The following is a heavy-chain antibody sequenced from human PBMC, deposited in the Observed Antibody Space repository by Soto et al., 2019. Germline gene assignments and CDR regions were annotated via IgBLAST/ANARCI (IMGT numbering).Heavy chain of an antibody. D-gene: IGHD6-19*01. CDR3: AKDSTAVAGIVNYYYYGMDV. CDR2: ISYDGSNK. J-gene: IGHJ6*02. Sequence: GGSLRLSCAASGFTFSSYGMHWVRQAPGKGLEWVAVISYDGSNKYYADSVKGRFTISRDNSKNTLYLQMNSLRAEDTAVYYCAKDSTAVAGIVNYYYYGMDVWGQGTTVTVSS. CDR1: GFTFSSYG. V-gene: IGHV3-30*18.